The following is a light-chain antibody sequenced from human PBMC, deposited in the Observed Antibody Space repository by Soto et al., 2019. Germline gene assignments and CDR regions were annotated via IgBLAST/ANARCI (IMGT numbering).Light chain of an antibody. CDR1: QSVLYSSDNKNY. CDR2: WAS. J-gene: IGKJ1*01. CDR3: QQYSTTPRT. Sequence: DIVMTQSPDSLAVSLGERATINCKSSQSVLYSSDNKNYLAWYQQKPGQPPKLLIYWASTRESGVPDRFSGSGSGTDFTLTISSLQAEDVAVYYCQQYSTTPRTSGHETKVDIK. V-gene: IGKV4-1*01.